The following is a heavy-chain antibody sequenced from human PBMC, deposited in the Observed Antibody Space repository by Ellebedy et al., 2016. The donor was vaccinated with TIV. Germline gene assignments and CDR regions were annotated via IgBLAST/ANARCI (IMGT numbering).Heavy chain of an antibody. V-gene: IGHV3-15*07. J-gene: IGHJ4*02. CDR1: GFSFSNAW. CDR2: IKSKTDGGTT. D-gene: IGHD3-16*02. CDR3: STDAYDSVWGTYRRGLGGGY. Sequence: GESLKISCAASGFSFSNAWMSWVRQAPGKGLEWVGRIKSKTDGGTTDYAAPVKGRFTISRDDSKNTLYLQRSSLNTEDSAVYYCSTDAYDSVWGTYRRGLGGGYWGQGTLVTVSS.